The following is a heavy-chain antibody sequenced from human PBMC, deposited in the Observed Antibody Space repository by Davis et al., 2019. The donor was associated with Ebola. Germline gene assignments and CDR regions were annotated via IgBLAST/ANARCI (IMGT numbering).Heavy chain of an antibody. D-gene: IGHD3-22*01. Sequence: LSLTCAASGFTFSSYSMNWVRQAPGKGLEWVSRINNDGTSTNYTDVVRGRFTISRDNSKNTLYLQMNSLRVDDTAVYFCARDGPNYDVDYWGQGTLVTVSA. CDR1: GFTFSSYS. CDR3: ARDGPNYDVDY. J-gene: IGHJ4*02. V-gene: IGHV3-74*01. CDR2: INNDGTST.